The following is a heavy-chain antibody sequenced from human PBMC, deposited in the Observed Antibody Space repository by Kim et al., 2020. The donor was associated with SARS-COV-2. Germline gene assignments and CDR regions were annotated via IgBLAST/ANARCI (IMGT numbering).Heavy chain of an antibody. CDR1: GFTFSSYG. Sequence: GGSLRLSCAASGFTFSSYGMHWVRQAPGKGLEWVAVISYDGSNKYYADSVKGRFTISRVNSKNTLYLQMNSLRAEDTAVYYCARDTRVLRYFDWLSNDWYFDLWGRGTLVTVSS. D-gene: IGHD3-9*01. CDR2: ISYDGSNK. V-gene: IGHV3-33*05. J-gene: IGHJ2*01. CDR3: ARDTRVLRYFDWLSNDWYFDL.